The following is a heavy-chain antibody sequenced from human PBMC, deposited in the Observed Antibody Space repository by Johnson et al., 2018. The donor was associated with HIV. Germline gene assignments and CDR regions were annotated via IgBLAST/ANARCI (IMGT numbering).Heavy chain of an antibody. CDR1: GFTFSSYG. CDR3: ARDQQLVPTGVAFDI. J-gene: IGHJ3*02. V-gene: IGHV3-33*01. Sequence: QVQLVESGGGVVQPGRSLRLSCAASGFTFSSYGMHWVRQAPGKGLEWVAVIWYDGSNKYYADSVKGRFTISRDNSKNTLYLQMNSLRAEDTAVYYCARDQQLVPTGVAFDIGGQGTMVTVSS. D-gene: IGHD6-13*01. CDR2: IWYDGSNK.